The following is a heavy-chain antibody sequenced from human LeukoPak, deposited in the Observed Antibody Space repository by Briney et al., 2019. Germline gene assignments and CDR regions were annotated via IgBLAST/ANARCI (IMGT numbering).Heavy chain of an antibody. CDR1: GFTFSSYG. V-gene: IGHV3-30*02. Sequence: GGSLRLSWAASGFTFSSYGMHWVRQAPGKGLEWVAFIRYDGSNKYYADSVKGRFTISRDNSKNTLYLQMNSLRAEDTAVYYCAKRVIAAAARGAFDIWGQGTMVTVSS. CDR3: AKRVIAAAARGAFDI. CDR2: IRYDGSNK. D-gene: IGHD6-13*01. J-gene: IGHJ3*02.